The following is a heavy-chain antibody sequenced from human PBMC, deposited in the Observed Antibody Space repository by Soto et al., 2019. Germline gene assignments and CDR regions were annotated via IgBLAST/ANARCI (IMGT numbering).Heavy chain of an antibody. V-gene: IGHV4-34*01. CDR3: TRRHGLDFDAYY. D-gene: IGHD3-10*01. CDR2: INHSGST. Sequence: SETLSLTCAVYGGSFSGYYWSWIRQPPGKGLEWIGEINHSGSTNYNPSLKSRVTISVDTSKNQFSLKLRPVTAADTAVYFCTRRHGLDFDAYYWGPGILVTISS. CDR1: GGSFSGYY. J-gene: IGHJ4*02.